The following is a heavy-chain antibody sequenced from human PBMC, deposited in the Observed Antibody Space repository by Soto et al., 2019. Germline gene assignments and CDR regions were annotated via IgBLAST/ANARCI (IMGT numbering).Heavy chain of an antibody. V-gene: IGHV1-3*01. Sequence: GASVKVSCKASGYTFTSYAMHWVRQAPGQRLEWMGWINAGNGNTKYSQKFQGRVTITRDTSASTAYMELSSLRSEDTAVYYCARAGIADRYYYYYGMDVWGQGTTVTVSS. CDR2: INAGNGNT. CDR3: ARAGIADRYYYYYGMDV. CDR1: GYTFTSYA. J-gene: IGHJ6*02. D-gene: IGHD6-6*01.